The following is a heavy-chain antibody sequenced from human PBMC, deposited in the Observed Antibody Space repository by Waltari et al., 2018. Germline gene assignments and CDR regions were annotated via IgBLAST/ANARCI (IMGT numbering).Heavy chain of an antibody. CDR1: GGSFSGYS. D-gene: IGHD3-22*01. Sequence: QVQLQQWGAGLLKPSETLSLTCAVYGGSFSGYSWSWYRNPPGQGLEWIGEINPSGSTNYNPSLKSRVTISVDTSKNQFSLKLSSVTAADTAVYYCARGKGHSSGYYYANYYFDYWGQGTLVTVSS. CDR2: INPSGST. CDR3: ARGKGHSSGYYYANYYFDY. J-gene: IGHJ4*02. V-gene: IGHV4-34*01.